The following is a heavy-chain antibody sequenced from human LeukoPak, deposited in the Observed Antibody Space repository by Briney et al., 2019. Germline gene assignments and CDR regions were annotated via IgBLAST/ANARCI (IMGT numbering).Heavy chain of an antibody. CDR3: ARGLRGTPKHQPAEL. CDR2: INYSGST. CDR1: GGSFNGYY. J-gene: IGHJ4*02. D-gene: IGHD1-14*01. Sequence: SETLSLTCAVYGGSFNGYYRSWIRQPPEKGLEWIGEINYSGSTNYNPSLKSRVTISLLTSKNQFSLKLSSVTAADTAVYYCARGLRGTPKHQPAELWGQGTLVTVSS. V-gene: IGHV4-34*01.